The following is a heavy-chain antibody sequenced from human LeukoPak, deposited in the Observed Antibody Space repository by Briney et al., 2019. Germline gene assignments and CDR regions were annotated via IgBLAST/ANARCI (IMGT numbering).Heavy chain of an antibody. CDR3: VRDTYGPSDY. CDR1: GFTFSSYA. Sequence: GGSLRLSCAASGFTFSSYAMHWVRQAPGKGLEWVAVISYDGSNKKDADSVKGRFTISRDNSKNTLYLQMNSLRAEDTAVYYCVRDTYGPSDYWGQGTLVTVSS. V-gene: IGHV3-30-3*01. J-gene: IGHJ4*02. CDR2: ISYDGSNK. D-gene: IGHD3-10*01.